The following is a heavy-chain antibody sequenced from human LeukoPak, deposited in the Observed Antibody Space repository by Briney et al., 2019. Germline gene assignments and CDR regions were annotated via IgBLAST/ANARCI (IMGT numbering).Heavy chain of an antibody. J-gene: IGHJ4*02. CDR2: ISSSSSYI. V-gene: IGHV3-21*01. CDR3: ARDSPGLIVY. Sequence: GGSLRLSCAASGFTFSSYSMNWVRQAPGKGLEWVSSISSSSSYIYYADSVKGRFTISRDNAKNSPYLQMNSLRAEDTAVYYCARDSPGLIVYWGQGTLVTVSS. D-gene: IGHD3-10*01. CDR1: GFTFSSYS.